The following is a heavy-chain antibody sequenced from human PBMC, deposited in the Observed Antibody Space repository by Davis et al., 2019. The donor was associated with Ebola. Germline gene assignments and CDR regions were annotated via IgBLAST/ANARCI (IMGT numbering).Heavy chain of an antibody. D-gene: IGHD5-18*01. Sequence: ASVKVSCKASGYTFTSYGISWVRQAPGQGLEWMGWISAYNGNTNYAQKLQGRVTMTTDTSTSTAYMELRSLRSDDTAVYYCARVRNSYGSRGPDYYYYMDVWGKGTTVTVSS. CDR2: ISAYNGNT. J-gene: IGHJ6*03. V-gene: IGHV1-18*01. CDR1: GYTFTSYG. CDR3: ARVRNSYGSRGPDYYYYMDV.